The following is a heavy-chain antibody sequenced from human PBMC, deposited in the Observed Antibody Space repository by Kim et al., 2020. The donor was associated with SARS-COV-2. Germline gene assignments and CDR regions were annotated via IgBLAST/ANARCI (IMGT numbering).Heavy chain of an antibody. CDR3: ARQAGYTYGNFGMDV. CDR1: GGSISSGGYY. Sequence: SETLSLTYTVSGGSISSGGYYWSWIRQHPGKGLEWLGYIYYTGNTYYNPSLKSRITISVDTSKNQFSLNLSSVTAADTAVHYCARQAGYTYGNFGMDVWGQGTTVTISS. D-gene: IGHD5-18*01. V-gene: IGHV4-31*03. CDR2: IYYTGNT. J-gene: IGHJ6*02.